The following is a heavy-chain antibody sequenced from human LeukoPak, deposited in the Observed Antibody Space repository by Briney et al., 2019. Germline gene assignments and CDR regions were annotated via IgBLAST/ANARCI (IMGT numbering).Heavy chain of an antibody. CDR1: GFTFSSYW. CDR2: IKQEGSEK. J-gene: IGHJ6*02. Sequence: GGSLRLSCAASGFTFSSYWMSWVRQAPGKGLEWVANIKQEGSEKYYGDSVKGRFTISRDNAKNSLYLQMNSLKAEDTAVYYCARGAGAVAGHYYYYGMDVWGQGTTVTVSS. D-gene: IGHD6-19*01. V-gene: IGHV3-7*01. CDR3: ARGAGAVAGHYYYYGMDV.